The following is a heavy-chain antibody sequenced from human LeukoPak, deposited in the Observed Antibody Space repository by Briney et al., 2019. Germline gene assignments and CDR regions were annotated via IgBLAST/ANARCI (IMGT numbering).Heavy chain of an antibody. CDR2: INPNSGGT. V-gene: IGHV1-2*02. D-gene: IGHD6-19*01. CDR3: ARAQQWLGGWFDP. CDR1: GYTFTGYY. Sequence: ASVKVSCKASGYTFTGYYMHWVRQAPGQGLEWMGWINPNSGGTNYAQEFQGRVTMTRDTSISTAYMELSRLRSDDTAVYYCARAQQWLGGWFDPWGQGTLVTVSS. J-gene: IGHJ5*02.